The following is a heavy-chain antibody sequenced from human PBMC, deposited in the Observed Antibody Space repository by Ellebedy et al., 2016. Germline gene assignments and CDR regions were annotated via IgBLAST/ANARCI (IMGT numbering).Heavy chain of an antibody. D-gene: IGHD3-10*02. CDR3: GRDAVRRFDY. Sequence: GESLKISCAVSGFIFRNYWMTWVRQVPGKGLEWVASIKEDGSEIHYVDSVKGRFTISRDNAKNSLYLQMNSLRAEDTAVYYCGRDAVRRFDYWGQGTLVTVSS. CDR2: IKEDGSEI. J-gene: IGHJ4*02. V-gene: IGHV3-7*03. CDR1: GFIFRNYW.